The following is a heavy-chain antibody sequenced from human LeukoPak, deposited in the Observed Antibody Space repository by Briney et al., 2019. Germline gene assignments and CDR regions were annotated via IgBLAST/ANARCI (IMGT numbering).Heavy chain of an antibody. V-gene: IGHV4-59*01. CDR3: ARGGLRAFDI. CDR2: IYYSGST. CDR1: GGSISSYY. Sequence: SETLSLTCTVSGGSISSYYWSWIRQPPGKGLEWIGYIYYSGSTNCNPSLKSRVTISVDTSKNQFSLKLSSVTAADTAVYYCARGGLRAFDIWVQGTMVTVSS. D-gene: IGHD1-26*01. J-gene: IGHJ3*02.